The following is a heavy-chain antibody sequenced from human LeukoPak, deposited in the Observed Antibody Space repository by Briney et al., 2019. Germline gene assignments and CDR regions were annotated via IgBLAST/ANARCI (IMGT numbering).Heavy chain of an antibody. Sequence: AISGSGGSTYYADSVKGRFTISRDNSKNTLYLQMNSLRAEDTAVYYCAKDLFRYCSSTSCYELSYWGQGTLVTVSS. CDR3: AKDLFRYCSSTSCYELSY. V-gene: IGHV3-23*01. J-gene: IGHJ4*02. CDR2: ISGSGGST. D-gene: IGHD2-2*01.